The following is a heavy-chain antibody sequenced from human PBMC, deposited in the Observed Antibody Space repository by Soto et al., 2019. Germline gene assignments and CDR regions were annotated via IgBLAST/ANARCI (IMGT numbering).Heavy chain of an antibody. CDR3: ARMVRGSNIDYYHYKDV. D-gene: IGHD3-10*01. CDR1: GYSFTSHG. CDR2: ISGNSGDT. Sequence: QVQLVQSGAEVKKPGASVKVSCKASGYSFTSHGISWVRQAPGQGLEWMGWISGNSGDTNYAQKLQGRVTVTTDTYTSTAYMELRSLRSEDTAVYYCARMVRGSNIDYYHYKDVWGKGPRSPSP. J-gene: IGHJ6*03. V-gene: IGHV1-18*01.